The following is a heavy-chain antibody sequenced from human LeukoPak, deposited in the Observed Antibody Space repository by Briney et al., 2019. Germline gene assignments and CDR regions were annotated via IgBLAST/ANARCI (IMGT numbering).Heavy chain of an antibody. D-gene: IGHD3-22*01. J-gene: IGHJ4*02. CDR3: AGQYSYGNSGFWSGDYFDD. CDR1: GFTIGSHF. V-gene: IGHV3-7*01. CDR2: LEPSGNER. Sequence: GGSLRLSCAVSGFTIGSHFMGWVRHLPGKGLQCVAILEPSGNERNYVDSVKGRFSISRDNAQNSLSLQMNSLSADDTAVYYCAGQYSYGNSGFWSGDYFDDWGQATLVTGSS.